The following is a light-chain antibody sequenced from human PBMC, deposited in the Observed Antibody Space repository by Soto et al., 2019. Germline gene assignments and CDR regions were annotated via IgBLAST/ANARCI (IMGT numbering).Light chain of an antibody. CDR3: QQRANWPPFT. Sequence: EIVLTQSPANLSLSPGERATLSCRASQSVSSYLAWYQQKPGQAPRLLIYDASNRASGIPARFSGSGSGTDFPLAISRLGPEEFAVYYCQQRANWPPFTFGPGTKVDIK. J-gene: IGKJ3*01. V-gene: IGKV3-11*01. CDR1: QSVSSY. CDR2: DAS.